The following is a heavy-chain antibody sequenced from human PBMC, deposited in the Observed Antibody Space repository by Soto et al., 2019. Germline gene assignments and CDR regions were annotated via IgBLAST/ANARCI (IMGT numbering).Heavy chain of an antibody. CDR1: GYTFTSYG. Sequence: VQLVQSGAEVKKPGASVKVSCKASGYTFTSYGISWVRQAPGQGLEWMGWISAYNGNTNYAQKLQGRVTMTTDTSTSPAYMELTSVRSDDTAVYYCTRTLPHPDAFGIWGQGTMVTVSS. J-gene: IGHJ3*02. CDR2: ISAYNGNT. CDR3: TRTLPHPDAFGI. V-gene: IGHV1-18*01.